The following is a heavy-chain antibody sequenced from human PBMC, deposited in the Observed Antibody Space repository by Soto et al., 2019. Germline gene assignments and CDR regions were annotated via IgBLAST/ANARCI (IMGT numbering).Heavy chain of an antibody. CDR3: AKVSRKGSAIDFDY. CDR2: VNPNNGDT. D-gene: IGHD3-10*01. Sequence: QVQLVQSGAELKKPGASVKVSCKASGYTFSNYDMNWVRQATGQGPEWIGWVNPNNGDTGYAQKCQGRVTRTTDISTTTSYMELTSRRSEDTAIYYCAKVSRKGSAIDFDYWGQGTLITVSS. V-gene: IGHV1-8*01. CDR1: GYTFSNYD. J-gene: IGHJ4*02.